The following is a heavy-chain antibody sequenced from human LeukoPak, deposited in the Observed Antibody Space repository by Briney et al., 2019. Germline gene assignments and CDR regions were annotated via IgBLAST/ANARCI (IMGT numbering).Heavy chain of an antibody. CDR2: IWYDGSNK. CDR1: GFTFSSYG. Sequence: SGRSLRLSCAASGFTFSSYGMHWVRQAPGKGLEWVAVIWYDGSNKYYADSVKGRFTISRDNAKNSLYLQMNSLRAEDTAVYYCTRAVSDDYRYYYYMDVWGKGTTVTVSS. V-gene: IGHV3-33*03. J-gene: IGHJ6*03. CDR3: TRAVSDDYRYYYYMDV. D-gene: IGHD4-11*01.